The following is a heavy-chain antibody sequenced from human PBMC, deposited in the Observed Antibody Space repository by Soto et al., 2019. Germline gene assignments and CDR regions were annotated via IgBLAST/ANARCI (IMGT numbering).Heavy chain of an antibody. D-gene: IGHD3-9*01. Sequence: SETLSLTCSVSDDSINSDKYYWGWIRQPPGKGLEWIGSIYYSGSTYYNPSLKSRVTISIDKSKNQFSLKLSSLTAADTAVYYCARLEGLATISYYFDFWGQGTLVTVSS. V-gene: IGHV4-39*01. CDR3: ARLEGLATISYYFDF. CDR2: IYYSGST. J-gene: IGHJ4*02. CDR1: DDSINSDKYY.